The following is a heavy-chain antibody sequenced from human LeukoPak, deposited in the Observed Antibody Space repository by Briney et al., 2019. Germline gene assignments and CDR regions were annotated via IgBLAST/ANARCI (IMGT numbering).Heavy chain of an antibody. D-gene: IGHD6-19*01. V-gene: IGHV3-21*04. CDR2: INNRGDDK. Sequence: GGSLRLSCAASGFTFSNSWMSWVRQAPGKGLEWVSSINNRGDDKYYADFVKGRFFISRDNSKNWLSLQMNDLRADDTAGYYFERDPSEKEWQRGWYRYFWGEGCQVTAS. CDR1: GFTFSNSW. CDR3: ERDPSEKEWQRGWYRYF. J-gene: IGHJ4*02.